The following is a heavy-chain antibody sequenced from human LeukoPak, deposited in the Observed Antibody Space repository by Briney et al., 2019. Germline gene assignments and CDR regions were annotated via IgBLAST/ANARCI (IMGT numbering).Heavy chain of an antibody. CDR3: ARVISMIVGHMDI. Sequence: QTGGSLRLSCAASGFTVSSNYMSWVRQAPGKGLEQDSVIYSGGSTYYADSVKGLLTISRENSKKQLYLQMSGLRAEDTAVYYCARVISMIVGHMDIWGKGTSATVSS. CDR2: IYSGGST. CDR1: GFTVSSNY. D-gene: IGHD3-22*01. J-gene: IGHJ6*03. V-gene: IGHV3-66*02.